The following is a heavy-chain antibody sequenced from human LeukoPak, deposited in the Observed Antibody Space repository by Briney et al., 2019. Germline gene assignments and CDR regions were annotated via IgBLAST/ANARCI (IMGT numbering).Heavy chain of an antibody. J-gene: IGHJ6*02. CDR2: IYYSGST. V-gene: IGHV4-59*01. CDR1: GGSISSYH. D-gene: IGHD3-3*01. CDR3: ARAPYYDFWSGYYYYYGMDV. Sequence: SETLSLTCTVSGGSISSYHWSWIRQPPGKGLEWIGYIYYSGSTNYNPSLKSRVTISVDTSKNQFSLKLSSVTAADTAVYYCARAPYYDFWSGYYYYYGMDVRGQGTTVTVSS.